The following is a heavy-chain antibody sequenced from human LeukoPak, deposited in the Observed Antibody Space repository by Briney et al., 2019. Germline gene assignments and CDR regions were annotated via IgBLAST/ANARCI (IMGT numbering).Heavy chain of an antibody. J-gene: IGHJ4*02. CDR3: AKSRYDSGSYLIFDY. CDR2: ISGSGGST. Sequence: GGSLRLSCAASGFTFSSYAMSWVRQAPGKGLEWVSGISGSGGSTYYADSVKGRFTISRDNSKSTLFLQMNSLRAEDTAVYYCAKSRYDSGSYLIFDYWGQGTLVTVSS. CDR1: GFTFSSYA. V-gene: IGHV3-23*01. D-gene: IGHD3-10*01.